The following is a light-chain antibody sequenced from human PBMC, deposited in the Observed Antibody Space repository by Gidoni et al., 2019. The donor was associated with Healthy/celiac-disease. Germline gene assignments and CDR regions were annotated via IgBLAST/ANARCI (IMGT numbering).Light chain of an antibody. J-gene: IGKJ4*01. CDR1: QSISSY. Sequence: DIQMTQSPSSLSTSVGDRVTIPCRASQSISSYLNWYQQKPGKAPKLLIYAASSLRSGVPSRFSGSGSGTDFTRTISSLQPEDFATYYCQQSYSTSALTVGGGTKVEIK. CDR3: QQSYSTSALT. V-gene: IGKV1-39*01. CDR2: AAS.